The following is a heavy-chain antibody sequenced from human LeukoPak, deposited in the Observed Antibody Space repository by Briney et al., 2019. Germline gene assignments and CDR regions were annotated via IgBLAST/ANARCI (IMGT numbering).Heavy chain of an antibody. CDR1: GFTLSSYA. V-gene: IGHV3-23*01. CDR2: VDGGGGGT. Sequence: PGGSLRLSCAASGFTLSSYAMTWVRQAPGRGLEWVSSVDGGGGGTYYADSVKGRFTISRDNSKNALYLQMNSLRAEDTAVYYCASNYYDSSGYQFLFDYWGQGTLVTVSS. D-gene: IGHD3-22*01. CDR3: ASNYYDSSGYQFLFDY. J-gene: IGHJ4*02.